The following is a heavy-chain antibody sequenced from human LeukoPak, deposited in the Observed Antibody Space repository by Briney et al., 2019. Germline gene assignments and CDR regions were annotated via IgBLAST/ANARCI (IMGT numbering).Heavy chain of an antibody. CDR2: INPNSGGT. J-gene: IGHJ4*02. Sequence: ASVKVSCKASGYTFTGYYMHWVRQAPGQGLEWMGWINPNSGGTNYAQKFQGRVTMTRDTSIGTAYMELSRLRSDDTAVYYCARDWEAAAGATSFDYWGQGTLVTVSS. V-gene: IGHV1-2*02. CDR3: ARDWEAAAGATSFDY. D-gene: IGHD6-13*01. CDR1: GYTFTGYY.